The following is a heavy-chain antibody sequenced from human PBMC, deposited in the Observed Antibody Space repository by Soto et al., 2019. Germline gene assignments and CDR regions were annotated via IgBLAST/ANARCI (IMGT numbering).Heavy chain of an antibody. V-gene: IGHV1-2*04. CDR1: GYTFTDYY. J-gene: IGHJ6*03. D-gene: IGHD2-15*01. CDR2: INPNSGGT. CDR3: ARDGCSGGSCSYSTYYYYYMDV. Sequence: ASVKVSCKASGYTFTDYYMHWVRQAPGQGLEWMGWINPNSGGTNYAQKFQGWVTMTRDTSISTAYMELSRLRSDDTAVYYCARDGCSGGSCSYSTYYYYYMDVWGKGTTVTVSS.